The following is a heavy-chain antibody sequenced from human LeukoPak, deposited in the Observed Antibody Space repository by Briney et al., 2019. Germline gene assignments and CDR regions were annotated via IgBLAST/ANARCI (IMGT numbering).Heavy chain of an antibody. CDR2: IIPMFGIA. J-gene: IGHJ5*02. D-gene: IGHD6-19*01. CDR1: GGTFSRYA. CDR3: ARDGYSSGFFWFDP. V-gene: IGHV1-69*17. Sequence: SVKVSCKASGGTFSRYAISWVRQAPGQGLEWMGGIIPMFGIANYAQKLQGRVTMTTDTSTSTAYMELRSLRSDDTAVYYCARDGYSSGFFWFDPWGQGTLVTVSS.